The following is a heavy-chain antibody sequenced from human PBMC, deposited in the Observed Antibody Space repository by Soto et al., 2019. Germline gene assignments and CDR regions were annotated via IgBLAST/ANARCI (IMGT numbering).Heavy chain of an antibody. V-gene: IGHV3-30*03. CDR2: ISYDGSNK. D-gene: IGHD1-26*01. CDR1: GFTFSSYG. CDR3: ARSPYSVSYLAYFHS. Sequence: QVQLVESGGGVVQPGRSLRLSCAASGFTFSSYGMHWVRQAPGKGLEWVAVISYDGSNKNYADSVKGRFTISRDNSKNTLYLLMTTLRAEATAVYSCARSPYSVSYLAYFHSWGQGTLLPVSS. J-gene: IGHJ4*02.